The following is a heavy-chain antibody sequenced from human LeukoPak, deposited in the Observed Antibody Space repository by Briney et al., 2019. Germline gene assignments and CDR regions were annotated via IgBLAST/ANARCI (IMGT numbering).Heavy chain of an antibody. CDR2: IYSGGST. J-gene: IGHJ4*02. V-gene: IGHV3-53*01. CDR1: GFTVSSNY. D-gene: IGHD6-13*01. CDR3: AKGKLAAAGRSERYYFDY. Sequence: PGGSLRLSCAASGFTVSSNYMSWVRQAPGKGLEWVSVIYSGGSTYYADSVKGRFTISRDNSKNTLYLQMNSLRAEDTAVYYCAKGKLAAAGRSERYYFDYWGQGTLVTVSS.